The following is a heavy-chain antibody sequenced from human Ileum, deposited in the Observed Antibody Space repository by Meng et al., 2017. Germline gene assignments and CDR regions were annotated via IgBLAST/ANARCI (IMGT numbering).Heavy chain of an antibody. CDR1: GGTFSSYA. CDR2: IIPIFGTA. D-gene: IGHD3-10*01. CDR3: AREGMVRGVPRFDY. V-gene: IGHV1-69*06. J-gene: IGHJ4*02. Sequence: QVQVVRLGAEGKKPGSSVKVSCKASGGTFSSYAISWVRQAPGQGLEWMGGIIPIFGTANYAQKFQGRVTITADKSTSTAYMELSSLRSEDTAVYYCAREGMVRGVPRFDYWGQGTLVTVSS.